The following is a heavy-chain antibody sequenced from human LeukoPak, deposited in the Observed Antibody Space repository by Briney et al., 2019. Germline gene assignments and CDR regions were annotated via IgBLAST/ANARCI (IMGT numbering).Heavy chain of an antibody. D-gene: IGHD6-19*01. V-gene: IGHV3-7*01. J-gene: IGHJ4*02. CDR2: IKQDGSER. CDR3: ARDGGWYRDY. Sequence: GGSLRLSCAASGFTVSSNYMSWVRQAPGKGLEWVANIKQDGSERNYVDSVKGRFTISRDNAKNSLYLQMNSLRAEDTAVYYCARDGGWYRDYWGQGTLVTVSS. CDR1: GFTVSSNY.